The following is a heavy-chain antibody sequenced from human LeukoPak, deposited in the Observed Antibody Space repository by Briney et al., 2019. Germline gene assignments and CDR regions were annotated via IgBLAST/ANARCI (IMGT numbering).Heavy chain of an antibody. D-gene: IGHD3-22*01. CDR3: ASLTYYVDSSGYYPGYFQH. CDR2: ISSSNSYT. CDR1: GFTFSDYY. Sequence: GGSLRLSCAASGFTFSDYYMSWIRQAPGKGLEWVSYISSSNSYTNYADSVKGRFYADSVKGRFTISRDNAKNSLYLQMNSLRAEDTAVYYCASLTYYVDSSGYYPGYFQHWGQGTLVTVSS. J-gene: IGHJ1*01. V-gene: IGHV3-11*03.